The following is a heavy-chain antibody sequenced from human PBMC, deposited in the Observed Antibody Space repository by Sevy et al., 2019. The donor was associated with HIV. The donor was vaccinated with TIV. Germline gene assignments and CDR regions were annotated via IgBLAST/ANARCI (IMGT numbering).Heavy chain of an antibody. D-gene: IGHD5-18*01. CDR1: EFTFSNFW. CDR2: INHDGSTT. V-gene: IGHV3-74*01. J-gene: IGHJ3*01. Sequence: GGSLRLSCAASEFTFSNFWMHWVRQVPGKGLVWVSRINHDGSTTTYGDSVRGHCTFSRDNSKNTLFLQMDSLRVDDTDLYFCARDRVWGYEGPYDLWGQGTMVTVSS. CDR3: ARDRVWGYEGPYDL.